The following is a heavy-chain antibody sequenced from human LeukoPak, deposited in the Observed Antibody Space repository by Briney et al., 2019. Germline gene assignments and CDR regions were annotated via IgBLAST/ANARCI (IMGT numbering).Heavy chain of an antibody. CDR2: ISSSSSYI. V-gene: IGHV3-21*01. CDR1: GFTFSSYS. J-gene: IGHJ3*02. D-gene: IGHD2-15*01. CDR3: ASTYCSGGSCYSEAFDI. Sequence: PGGSLRLSCAASGFTFSSYSMHWVRQAPGKGLEWVSSISSSSSYIYYADSVKGRFTISRDNAKNSLYLQMNSLRAEDTAVYYCASTYCSGGSCYSEAFDIWGQGTMVTVSS.